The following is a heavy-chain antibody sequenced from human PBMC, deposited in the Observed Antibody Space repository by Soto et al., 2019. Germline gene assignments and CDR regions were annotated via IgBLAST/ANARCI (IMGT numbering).Heavy chain of an antibody. Sequence: GGSLRLSCAASGFTFSSYAMSWVRQAPGKGLEWVTAISGSGGSTYYADSVKGQFTISRDNSKNTLYLQMNSLRAEDTSIYFCSIEKRFAGYSSGWYRRAFDYWGQGTLVTVSS. J-gene: IGHJ4*02. CDR1: GFTFSSYA. CDR2: ISGSGGST. V-gene: IGHV3-23*01. CDR3: SIEKRFAGYSSGWYRRAFDY. D-gene: IGHD6-19*01.